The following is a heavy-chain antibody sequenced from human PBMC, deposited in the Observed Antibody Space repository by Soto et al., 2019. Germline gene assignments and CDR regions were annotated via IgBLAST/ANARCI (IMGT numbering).Heavy chain of an antibody. CDR3: AREVCSGGSCYHSGYYFDY. V-gene: IGHV3-9*01. J-gene: IGHJ4*02. Sequence: GGSLRLSCAASGFTFDDYAMHWVRQAPGKGLEWVSGISWNSGSIGYAGSVKGRFTISRDNAKNSLYLQMNSLRAEDTALYYCAREVCSGGSCYHSGYYFDYWGQGTLVTVSS. CDR1: GFTFDDYA. CDR2: ISWNSGSI. D-gene: IGHD2-15*01.